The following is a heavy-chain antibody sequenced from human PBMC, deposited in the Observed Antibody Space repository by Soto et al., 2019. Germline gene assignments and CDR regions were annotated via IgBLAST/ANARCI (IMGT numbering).Heavy chain of an antibody. CDR2: ISGSGGNT. V-gene: IGHV3-23*01. J-gene: IGHJ4*02. Sequence: GGSLRLSCAASGFTFSSYAMRWVRQAPGKGLEWVSAISGSGGNTYYADSVKGRFTISRDNSKDTLYLQMNSLRAEDTALYYCAKTPRYCSGGSCYGSYFDYWGQGTLVTVSS. D-gene: IGHD2-15*01. CDR1: GFTFSSYA. CDR3: AKTPRYCSGGSCYGSYFDY.